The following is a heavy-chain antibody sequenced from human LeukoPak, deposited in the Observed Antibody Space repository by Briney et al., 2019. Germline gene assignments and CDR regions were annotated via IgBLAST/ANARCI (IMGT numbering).Heavy chain of an antibody. CDR2: IIHWGDIS. Sequence: SETLSRNGAVYGGSFSHNYWTWIRQTPGRGLEWIGEIIHWGDISNHNLSPRSPFTLAVYSPTNQLSLRVTSVTAADTGVYYCARVPDITARPCDTWGPGTPVIVSS. J-gene: IGHJ5*02. D-gene: IGHD1-1*01. V-gene: IGHV4-34*12. CDR1: GGSFSHNY. CDR3: ARVPDITARPCDT.